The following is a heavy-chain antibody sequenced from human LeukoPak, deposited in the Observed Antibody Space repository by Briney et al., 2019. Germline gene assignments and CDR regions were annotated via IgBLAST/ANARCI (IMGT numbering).Heavy chain of an antibody. V-gene: IGHV1-69*04. CDR3: ARDLGVVTPRFDP. CDR2: IIPILGIA. J-gene: IGHJ5*02. Sequence: ASVKVSCKASGGTFSSYTISWVRQAPGQGLEWMGRIIPILGIANYAQKFQGRVTITADKSTSTAYMELSSLRSEDTAVYYCARDLGVVTPRFDPWGQGTLVIVSS. CDR1: GGTFSSYT. D-gene: IGHD3-3*01.